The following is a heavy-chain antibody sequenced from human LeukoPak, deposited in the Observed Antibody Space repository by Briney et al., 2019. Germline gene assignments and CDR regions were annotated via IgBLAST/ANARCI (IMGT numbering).Heavy chain of an antibody. Sequence: ASVKVSCKASGYTFTAYYMHWVRQAPGQGLEWMGWINPNSGGANYAQNFQGRLTMTWDTSISTAYMELSRLRSDDTAVYYCARDHARCSGYYYDSWGQGTLVTVSS. D-gene: IGHD3-22*01. CDR1: GYTFTAYY. J-gene: IGHJ5*01. V-gene: IGHV1-2*02. CDR3: ARDHARCSGYYYDS. CDR2: INPNSGGA.